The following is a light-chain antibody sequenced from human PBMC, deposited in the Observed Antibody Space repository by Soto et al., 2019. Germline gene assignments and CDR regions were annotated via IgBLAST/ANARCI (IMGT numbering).Light chain of an antibody. CDR2: DAS. J-gene: IGKJ1*01. CDR1: QGISSA. V-gene: IGKV1-13*02. Sequence: AIQLTQSPSSLSASVGDRVTITCRASQGISSALAWYQQKPGKAPKLLIYDASSLESGVPSRFNGSVSGTDFTLTISSLQPEDFATYYCQQLTTFGQGTKVDIK. CDR3: QQLTT.